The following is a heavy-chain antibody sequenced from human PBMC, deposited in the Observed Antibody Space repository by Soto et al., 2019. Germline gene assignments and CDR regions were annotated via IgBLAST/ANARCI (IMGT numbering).Heavy chain of an antibody. Sequence: GGSLILSCAASGFTFSSYWTHWVRQAPGKGLVWVSRINSDGSSTSYADSVKGRFTISRDNAKNTLYLQMNSLRGEDTAVYYCASVKHYYYYYGMDVWGQGTTVTVSS. V-gene: IGHV3-74*01. CDR1: GFTFSSYW. CDR2: INSDGSST. CDR3: ASVKHYYYYYGMDV. J-gene: IGHJ6*02.